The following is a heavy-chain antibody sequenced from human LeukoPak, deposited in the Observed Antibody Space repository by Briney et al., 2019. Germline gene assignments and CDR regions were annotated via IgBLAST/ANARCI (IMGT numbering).Heavy chain of an antibody. Sequence: GESLKISCNASGYIFSNYWIGWVRQVPGKGLEWMGIIYPGDSDTRYSPSFQGQVTISADKSISTAYLQWSSLKASDTAMYYCARPMVRGANWYFDLWGRGTLVTVSS. CDR2: IYPGDSDT. V-gene: IGHV5-51*01. J-gene: IGHJ2*01. CDR3: ARPMVRGANWYFDL. CDR1: GYIFSNYW. D-gene: IGHD3-10*01.